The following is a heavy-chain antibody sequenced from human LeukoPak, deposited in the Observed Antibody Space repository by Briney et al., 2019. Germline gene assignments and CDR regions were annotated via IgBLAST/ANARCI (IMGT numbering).Heavy chain of an antibody. CDR3: AVNYYGSGSNNYYYYYYMDV. J-gene: IGHJ6*03. Sequence: ASVKVSCKASGGTFSTSAISWVRQAPGQGLEWMGGIIPIFGTANYAQKFQGRVTITADESTSTAYMELSSLRSEDTAVYYCAVNYYGSGSNNYYYYYYMDVWGKGTTVTISS. CDR1: GGTFSTSA. D-gene: IGHD3-10*01. V-gene: IGHV1-69*13. CDR2: IIPIFGTA.